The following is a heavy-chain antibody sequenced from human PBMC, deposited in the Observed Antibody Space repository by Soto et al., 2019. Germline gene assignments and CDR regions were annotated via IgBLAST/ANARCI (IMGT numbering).Heavy chain of an antibody. CDR1: GFTFSSYD. CDR2: IGTVGDT. V-gene: IGHV3-13*04. Sequence: EVQLVESGGGLVQPGGSLRLSCAASGFTFSSYDMHWVRQGSGKGLEWVSTIGTVGDTYYPDSVKGRFTISREDAKNFLFLQMNGLRAGDTAVYYCARGYSSGWYITDYWGQGTLVTVSS. D-gene: IGHD6-19*01. J-gene: IGHJ4*02. CDR3: ARGYSSGWYITDY.